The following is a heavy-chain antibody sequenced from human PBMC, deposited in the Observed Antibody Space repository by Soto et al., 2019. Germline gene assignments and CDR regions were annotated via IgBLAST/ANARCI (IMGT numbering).Heavy chain of an antibody. CDR1: GFTFSSYA. Sequence: GGSLRLSCAASGFTFSSYAMSWVRQAPGKGLEWVSGISGGGGSTYYADSVKGRFTISRDNSKNTLYLQMNSLRAEDTAVYYCAKARYCSGGSCNFDYWGQGTLVTVSS. CDR3: AKARYCSGGSCNFDY. CDR2: ISGGGGST. V-gene: IGHV3-23*01. J-gene: IGHJ4*02. D-gene: IGHD2-15*01.